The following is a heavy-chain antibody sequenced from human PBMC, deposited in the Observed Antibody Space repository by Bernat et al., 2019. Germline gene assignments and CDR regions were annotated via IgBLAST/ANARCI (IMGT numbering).Heavy chain of an antibody. J-gene: IGHJ4*02. CDR3: ARDVLGYCSGGSCSHVY. D-gene: IGHD2-15*01. CDR2: ISYDGSNK. V-gene: IGHV3-30-3*01. Sequence: QVQLVESGGGVVQPGRSLRLSCAASGFTFSSYAMHWVRQAPGKGREWVAVISYDGSNKYYADSVKGRFTISRDNSKNTLYLQMNSLRAEDTAVYYCARDVLGYCSGGSCSHVYWGQGNLVTVSS. CDR1: GFTFSSYA.